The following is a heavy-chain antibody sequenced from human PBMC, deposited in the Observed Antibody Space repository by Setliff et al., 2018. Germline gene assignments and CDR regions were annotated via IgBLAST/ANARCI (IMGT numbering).Heavy chain of an antibody. CDR1: GGSISSNSHY. J-gene: IGHJ4*02. CDR2: IHYSGST. V-gene: IGHV4-39*02. CDR3: ARESRFGYSGYDCAFDY. Sequence: SETLSLTCTVSGGSISSNSHYWGWIRQPPGKGLEWIGSIHYSGSTYYNPSLESRVTISVDTSKNQFSLNIDSVTAADTAVYYCARESRFGYSGYDCAFDYWGQGMLVTVSS. D-gene: IGHD5-12*01.